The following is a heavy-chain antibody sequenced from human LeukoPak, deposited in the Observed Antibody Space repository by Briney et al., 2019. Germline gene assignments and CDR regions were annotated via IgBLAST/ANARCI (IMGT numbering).Heavy chain of an antibody. CDR1: GLAVSRTY. CDR3: ARYTVTTLGLHYYYYMDV. Sequence: QPGGSLKLSCAVSGLAVSRTYMSWVRQAPGKGLEWVSVIYSGGSTYYADSVKGRFTISRDTSKNTLYLQMNSLRAEDTAVYYCARYTVTTLGLHYYYYMDVWGKGTTVTVSS. D-gene: IGHD4-11*01. J-gene: IGHJ6*03. CDR2: IYSGGST. V-gene: IGHV3-66*01.